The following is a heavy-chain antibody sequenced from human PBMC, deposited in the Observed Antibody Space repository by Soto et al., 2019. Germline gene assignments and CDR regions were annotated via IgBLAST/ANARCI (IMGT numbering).Heavy chain of an antibody. CDR1: GFTFSSYG. D-gene: IGHD7-27*01. J-gene: IGHJ4*02. CDR2: ISYDGSNK. Sequence: QVQLVESGGGVVQPGRSLRLSCAASGFTFSSYGMHWVRQAPGKGLEWVAVISYDGSNKYYADSVKGRFTISRDNSKNTLYLQMNSLRAEDTAVYYCVKAPSAGEADDYWGQGTLVTVSS. CDR3: VKAPSAGEADDY. V-gene: IGHV3-30*18.